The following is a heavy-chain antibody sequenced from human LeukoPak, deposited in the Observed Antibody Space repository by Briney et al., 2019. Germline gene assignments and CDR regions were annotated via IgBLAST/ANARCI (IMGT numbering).Heavy chain of an antibody. J-gene: IGHJ5*02. V-gene: IGHV3-23*01. CDR2: ISGSGGST. CDR3: AREQYYDFWRGQHHSNWFDP. D-gene: IGHD3-3*01. CDR1: GFTFSSYA. Sequence: PGGSLRLSCAASGFTFSSYAMSWVRQAPGKGLEWVSAISGSGGSTYYADSVKGRFTIPRDNSKNTLYLQMNSLRAEDTAVYYCAREQYYDFWRGQHHSNWFDPWGQGTLVTVSS.